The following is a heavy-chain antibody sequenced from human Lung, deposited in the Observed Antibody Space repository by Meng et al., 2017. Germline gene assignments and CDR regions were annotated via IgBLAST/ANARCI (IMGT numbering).Heavy chain of an antibody. V-gene: IGHV4-34*02. CDR2: IIDSGST. Sequence: QFQLQQRGPGPVKPSETLSLTRACYGGSFSGNYWKWIRQPPGKGLEWIGEIIDSGSTNYNPSLKTRVTISIDTSKNQFSLRVTSVTAADRAVYYCVRRTYSSGWYFDYWCQGTLVTVSS. J-gene: IGHJ4*02. D-gene: IGHD6-19*01. CDR1: GGSFSGNY. CDR3: VRRTYSSGWYFDY.